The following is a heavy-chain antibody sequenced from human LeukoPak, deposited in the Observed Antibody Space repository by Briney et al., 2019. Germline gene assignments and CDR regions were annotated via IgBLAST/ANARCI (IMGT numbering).Heavy chain of an antibody. V-gene: IGHV3-20*04. Sequence: GGSLRLSCAASGFTFDDYGMSWVRQAPGKGLEWVSGINWNGGSTGYADSVKGRFTISRDNAKNSLYLQMNSLRAEDTALCYCARDYDILTGYLAYFDYWGQGTLVTVSS. CDR1: GFTFDDYG. J-gene: IGHJ4*02. D-gene: IGHD3-9*01. CDR2: INWNGGST. CDR3: ARDYDILTGYLAYFDY.